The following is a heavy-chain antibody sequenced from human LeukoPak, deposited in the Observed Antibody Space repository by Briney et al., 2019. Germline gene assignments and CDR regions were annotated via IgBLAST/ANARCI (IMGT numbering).Heavy chain of an antibody. CDR3: TRLWSTDCNGGSCPHQPNY. Sequence: SETLSLTCTVSGGSISNSAYHWGWIRQPPGKGLEWIGSIHYSGRTYYNLSLKSRVTISVGTSKNQFSLNLRSVTAADTALYYCTRLWSTDCNGGSCPHQPNYWGQGTLVTASS. CDR2: IHYSGRT. D-gene: IGHD2-15*01. V-gene: IGHV4-39*01. J-gene: IGHJ4*02. CDR1: GGSISNSAYH.